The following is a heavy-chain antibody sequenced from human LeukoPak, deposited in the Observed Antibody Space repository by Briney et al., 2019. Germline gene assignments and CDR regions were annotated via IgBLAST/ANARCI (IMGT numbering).Heavy chain of an antibody. V-gene: IGHV4-39*01. CDR3: ARHFSSGYYDY. D-gene: IGHD3-22*01. Sequence: PSETLSLTCTVSGGSISSSSYYWGWIRQPPGKGLEWIGSIYYSGSTYYNPSLKSRVTISVDTSKNQFSLKLSSVTAADTAVYYCARHFSSGYYDYWGQGTLVTVSS. CDR1: GGSISSSSYY. J-gene: IGHJ4*02. CDR2: IYYSGST.